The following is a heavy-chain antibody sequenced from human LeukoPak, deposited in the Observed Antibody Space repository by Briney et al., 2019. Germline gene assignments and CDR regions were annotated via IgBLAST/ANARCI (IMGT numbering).Heavy chain of an antibody. V-gene: IGHV3-20*04. CDR1: GFTFEDYG. J-gene: IGHJ4*02. Sequence: GGSLRLSCAASGFTFEDYGMTSVRQAPGKGPEWDAGLNWNGGSTSYADSAKGRLTISRDNAKNSLYLQMNSLRAEDTAFYFCARSMDRGYHSFDYWGQGTLVTVS. D-gene: IGHD6-25*01. CDR2: LNWNGGST. CDR3: ARSMDRGYHSFDY.